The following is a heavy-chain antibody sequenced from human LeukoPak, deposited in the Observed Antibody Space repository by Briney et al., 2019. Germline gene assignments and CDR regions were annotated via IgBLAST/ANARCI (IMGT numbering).Heavy chain of an antibody. CDR2: IKQDGSEK. V-gene: IGHV3-7*01. J-gene: IGHJ4*02. CDR3: ARLIAARTIYDY. CDR1: GFTFNSYW. Sequence: PGGSLRLSCAASGFTFNSYWMSWVRQAPGKWLGWVASIKQDGSEKYYVDSVKGRFTISRDNATNSLYLQMNSLRAEDTAVYYCARLIAARTIYDYWGQGTLVTVSS. D-gene: IGHD6-6*01.